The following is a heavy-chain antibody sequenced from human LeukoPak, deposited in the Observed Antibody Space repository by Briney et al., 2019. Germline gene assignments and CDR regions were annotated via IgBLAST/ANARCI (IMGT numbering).Heavy chain of an antibody. CDR1: GFSFSDYY. Sequence: GGSLRLSCAASGFSFSDYYMSWIRQAPGKGLEWVSYISTSGNTIYYADSVKGRFTISRDNAKNSLYLQMNSLRADDTAVYYCVRDCTSSTSYPEMDVWGKGTTVTVSS. J-gene: IGHJ6*04. CDR3: VRDCTSSTSYPEMDV. V-gene: IGHV3-11*04. D-gene: IGHD2-2*01. CDR2: ISTSGNTI.